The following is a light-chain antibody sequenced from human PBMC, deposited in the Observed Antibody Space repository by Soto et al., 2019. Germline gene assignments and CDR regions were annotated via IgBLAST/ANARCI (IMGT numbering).Light chain of an antibody. CDR2: DAS. J-gene: IGKJ5*01. V-gene: IGKV3D-20*01. CDR1: QSLSNNY. Sequence: EIVLTQSPATLSLSPGGRATLSCGAIQSLSNNYLAWYQQKPGLAPRLLISDASTRATGIPDRFSGSGSGTDFTLTISRLESEDFAVYYCQQYGSSPITFGQGTRLEIK. CDR3: QQYGSSPIT.